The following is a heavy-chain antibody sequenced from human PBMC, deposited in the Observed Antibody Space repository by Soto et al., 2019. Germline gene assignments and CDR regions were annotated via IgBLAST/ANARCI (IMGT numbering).Heavy chain of an antibody. CDR3: ATLTREWIHMDWFDP. V-gene: IGHV4-30-4*01. Sequence: PSETLSLTCAVSGVSVTNGDYYWSWMRQSPGKALEWIGNIYYSGTTSYNPSLNSRLSISIDTSRNQFSLQVTSVTAADTAVYYCATLTREWIHMDWFDPWGQGTLVTVSS. CDR2: IYYSGTT. J-gene: IGHJ5*02. CDR1: GVSVTNGDYY. D-gene: IGHD5-18*01.